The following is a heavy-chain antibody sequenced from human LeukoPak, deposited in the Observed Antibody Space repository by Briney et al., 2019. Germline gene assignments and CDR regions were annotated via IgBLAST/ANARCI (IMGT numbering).Heavy chain of an antibody. CDR1: GSTFSSYA. CDR3: AKDFVRYNIQFDY. V-gene: IGHV3-23*01. J-gene: IGHJ4*02. CDR2: ISGGGAGT. D-gene: IGHD1-14*01. Sequence: PGGSLRLSCAASGSTFSSYAMSWVRQAPGKGLEWVSSISGGGAGTYYADSVRGRFTISRDNSKNTLYLQMDSLRAEDTALYYCAKDFVRYNIQFDYWGQGALVTVSS.